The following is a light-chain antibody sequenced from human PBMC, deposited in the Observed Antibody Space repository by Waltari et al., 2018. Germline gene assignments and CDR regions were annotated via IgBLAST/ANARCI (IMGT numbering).Light chain of an antibody. J-gene: IGKJ2*01. Sequence: IEMTQSPATLSVSPGERATLPCRASQNVGTKLAWYQQKPGLAPRLLIYDAFTRATGIPARFSGSGSGTEFTLTISSLEPEDFAVYYCQQRSNWPPYTFGQGTKLEIK. V-gene: IGKV3-15*01. CDR3: QQRSNWPPYT. CDR1: QNVGTK. CDR2: DAF.